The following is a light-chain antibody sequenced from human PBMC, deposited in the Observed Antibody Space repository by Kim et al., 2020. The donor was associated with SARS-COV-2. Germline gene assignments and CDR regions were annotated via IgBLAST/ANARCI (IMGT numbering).Light chain of an antibody. CDR3: NSRDSSGNHDV. J-gene: IGLJ7*01. V-gene: IGLV3-19*01. CDR1: SLRRYY. CDR2: GKN. Sequence: SSELTQDPAVSVALGQTVRITCQGDSLRRYYASWYQQKPGQAPVLVIYGKNNRPSGIPDRFSGSSSGNTASLTITGAQAEDEADYYCNSRDSSGNHDVFGGGTQLTVL.